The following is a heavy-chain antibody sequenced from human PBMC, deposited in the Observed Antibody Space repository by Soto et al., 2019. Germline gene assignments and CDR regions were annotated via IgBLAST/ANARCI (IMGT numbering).Heavy chain of an antibody. J-gene: IGHJ4*02. CDR1: GGTFRRYT. D-gene: IGHD4-17*01. CDR3: ARDFDYGDTGDIDY. CDR2: IIPFLAIA. Sequence: QVQLVQSGAEVKKPGSSVKVSCKASGGTFRRYTISWGRQAPGQGLEWMGRIIPFLAIANDVHKFQGRGTISEDKCRSTAEMELSSLRSDDTAVYYCARDFDYGDTGDIDYWGQGTLVTVSS. V-gene: IGHV1-69*08.